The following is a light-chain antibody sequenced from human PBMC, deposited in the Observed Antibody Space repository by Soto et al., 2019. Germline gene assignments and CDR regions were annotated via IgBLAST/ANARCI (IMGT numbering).Light chain of an antibody. Sequence: DIQMTQSPSSLSASVGDRVTITCRASQSINNYLAWYQQKPGKPPVLLIYTASTLKPGVPSRFSGSGAGTEFTLTISSLQPEDFATYYCQKYDSAPRTFGQGTKVDIK. V-gene: IGKV1-27*01. J-gene: IGKJ1*01. CDR3: QKYDSAPRT. CDR2: TAS. CDR1: QSINNY.